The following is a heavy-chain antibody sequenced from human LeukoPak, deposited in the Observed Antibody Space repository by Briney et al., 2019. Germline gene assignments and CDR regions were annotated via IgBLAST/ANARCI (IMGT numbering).Heavy chain of an antibody. CDR1: GGSILTTNW. Sequence: SETLSLTCAVSGGSILTTNWWSWVRQPPGKGLEWIGEVHLSGASNYNPSLKSRVTIAVDTSKNQFSLKLTSVTAADTSLYYCARHELGSSGWQPGWFDPWGQGTLVTVSS. CDR3: ARHELGSSGWQPGWFDP. V-gene: IGHV4-4*02. CDR2: VHLSGAS. D-gene: IGHD6-19*01. J-gene: IGHJ5*02.